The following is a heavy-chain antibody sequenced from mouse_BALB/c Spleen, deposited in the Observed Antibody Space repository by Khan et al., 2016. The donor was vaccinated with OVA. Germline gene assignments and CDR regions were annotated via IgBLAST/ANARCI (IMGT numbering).Heavy chain of an antibody. CDR3: ARLATTVVADWYFDV. Sequence: EVQLQESGPGLVKPSQSLSLTCTVTGYSITSDYAWNWIRQFPGNKLDWMGYISYSGSTSYNPSLKSRISITRDTSKNQFFLQLNSVTTEDTATYYCARLATTVVADWYFDVWGAGTTVTVSS. V-gene: IGHV3-2*02. J-gene: IGHJ1*01. CDR2: ISYSGST. D-gene: IGHD1-1*01. CDR1: GYSITSDYA.